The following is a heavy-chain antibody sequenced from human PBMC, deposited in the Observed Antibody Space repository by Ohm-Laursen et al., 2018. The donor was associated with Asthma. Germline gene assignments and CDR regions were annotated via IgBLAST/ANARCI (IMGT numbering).Heavy chain of an antibody. V-gene: IGHV3-53*01. Sequence: SLRLSCAASGFTVGSDYMTWVRQAPGKGLEWVSAIYSGGTTYYADSVRGRFTISRDNSKNTLYLQMNSLRVEDTAVYYCARKFSSGWLFDFWGQGTLVTVSS. CDR1: GFTVGSDY. CDR3: ARKFSSGWLFDF. D-gene: IGHD6-19*01. CDR2: IYSGGTT. J-gene: IGHJ4*02.